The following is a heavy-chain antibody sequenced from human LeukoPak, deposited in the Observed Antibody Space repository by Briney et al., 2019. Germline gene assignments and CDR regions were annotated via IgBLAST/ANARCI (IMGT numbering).Heavy chain of an antibody. D-gene: IGHD6-19*01. J-gene: IGHJ5*02. CDR1: GDSMSGFS. CDR3: ARGSGWYYP. V-gene: IGHV4-59*01. CDR2: LYYTGST. Sequence: SETLSLTCTVSGDSMSGFSWTWIRQPPGKRLEWIGYLYYTGSTIYNPSLKSRVTISVDTSKNQVSLKLNSVTAADTAVYYCARGSGWYYPWGQGTLVTVSS.